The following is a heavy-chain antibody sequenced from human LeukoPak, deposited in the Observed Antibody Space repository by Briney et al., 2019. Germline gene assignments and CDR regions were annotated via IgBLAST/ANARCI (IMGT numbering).Heavy chain of an antibody. D-gene: IGHD3-22*01. Sequence: SEALSLTCAVYGGSFSNYYWSWIRQPPGKGLEWIGEINHSGSTNYSPSLKSRVTISVDTSKNQFSLKLSSVTAADTAVYYCARENDSRDYFFNYWGQGTLVTVSS. V-gene: IGHV4-34*01. CDR3: ARENDSRDYFFNY. CDR2: INHSGST. CDR1: GGSFSNYY. J-gene: IGHJ4*02.